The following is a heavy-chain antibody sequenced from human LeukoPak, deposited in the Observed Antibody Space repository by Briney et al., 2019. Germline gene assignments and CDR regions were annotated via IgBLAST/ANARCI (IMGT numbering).Heavy chain of an antibody. D-gene: IGHD6-13*01. CDR3: VRGIATAGYDY. V-gene: IGHV1-46*01. CDR2: INTRGGTT. Sequence: ASVKVSFKASGYTFTIYYLHWVRQAPGQGMEWMGIINTRGGTTSFAQKFQGRGTMTRDTSTSTVYMDLSSLTSDATAVYYCVRGIATAGYDYWGQGTLVTVSS. CDR1: GYTFTIYY. J-gene: IGHJ4*02.